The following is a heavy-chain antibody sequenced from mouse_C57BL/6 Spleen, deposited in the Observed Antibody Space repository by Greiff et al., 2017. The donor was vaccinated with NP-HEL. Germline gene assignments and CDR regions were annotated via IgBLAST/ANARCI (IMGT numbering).Heavy chain of an antibody. J-gene: IGHJ4*01. CDR2: INPNNGGT. Sequence: VQLQQSGPELVKPGASVKISCKASGYTFTDYYMNWVKQSPGKSLEWIGDINPNNGGTSYNQKFKGKAKLTVDQSSSTAYMELRSLTSEDSAVYYCARYYYGSSQYYYAMDYWGQGTSVTVSS. CDR1: GYTFTDYY. D-gene: IGHD1-1*01. CDR3: ARYYYGSSQYYYAMDY. V-gene: IGHV1-26*01.